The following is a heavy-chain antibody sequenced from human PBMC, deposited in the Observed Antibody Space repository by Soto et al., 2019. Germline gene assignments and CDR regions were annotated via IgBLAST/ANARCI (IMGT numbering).Heavy chain of an antibody. D-gene: IGHD3-10*01. CDR2: IYHSGST. Sequence: KTSETLSLTCAVSGGSISSSNWWSWVRQPPGKGLEWIGEIYHSGSTNYNPSLKSRVTISVDKSKNQFSLKLSSVTAADTAVYYCASSGSGIYYGMDVWGQGTTVTVSS. J-gene: IGHJ6*02. CDR3: ASSGSGIYYGMDV. CDR1: GGSISSSNW. V-gene: IGHV4-4*02.